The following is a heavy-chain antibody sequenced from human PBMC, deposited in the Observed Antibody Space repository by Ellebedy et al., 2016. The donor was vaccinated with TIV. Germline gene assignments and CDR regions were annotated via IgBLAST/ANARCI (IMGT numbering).Heavy chain of an antibody. CDR3: ARETPNRAFDI. Sequence: GESLKISCAASGFTFSTYDMHWVRQAPGKGLEWVTIISYDGSTKFYADSVKGRFTISRDNAKNSLFLQMNSLRAEDTAVYCCARETPNRAFDIWGQGAMVTVSS. V-gene: IGHV3-30-3*01. CDR1: GFTFSTYD. D-gene: IGHD1-14*01. J-gene: IGHJ3*02. CDR2: ISYDGSTK.